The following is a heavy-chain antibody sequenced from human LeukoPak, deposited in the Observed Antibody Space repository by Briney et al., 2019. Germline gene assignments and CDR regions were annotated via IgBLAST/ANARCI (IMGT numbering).Heavy chain of an antibody. V-gene: IGHV4-34*01. Sequence: PSETLSLTCAVSGGSFSGYYWSWIRQPPGKGLEWIGEINHSGSTNYNPSLKSRVTISVDTSKNQFSLKLSSVTAADTAVYYCARQGVPAAIHFDYWGQGTLVTVSS. J-gene: IGHJ4*02. CDR1: GGSFSGYY. CDR3: ARQGVPAAIHFDY. D-gene: IGHD2-2*01. CDR2: INHSGST.